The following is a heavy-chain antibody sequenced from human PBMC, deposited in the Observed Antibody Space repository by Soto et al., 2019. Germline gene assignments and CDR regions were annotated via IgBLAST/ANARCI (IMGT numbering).Heavy chain of an antibody. CDR3: ARPPYSGSYYYFDP. J-gene: IGHJ4*02. CDR2: IYPSDSDT. D-gene: IGHD1-26*01. Sequence: PGESLKISCKGSGYSFTSYWIGWVRQMPGKGLEWMGIIYPSDSDTKYSPSFQGQVTISADKSINTAYLQWSSLKASDTAMYYCARPPYSGSYYYFDPWGQGTLVTVSS. V-gene: IGHV5-51*01. CDR1: GYSFTSYW.